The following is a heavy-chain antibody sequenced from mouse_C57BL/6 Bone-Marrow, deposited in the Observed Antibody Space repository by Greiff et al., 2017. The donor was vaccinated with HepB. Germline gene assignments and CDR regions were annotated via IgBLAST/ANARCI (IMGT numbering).Heavy chain of an antibody. D-gene: IGHD2-2*01. CDR1: GFSLTSYG. CDR3: ARKAYGYDEFAY. CDR2: IWSGGST. V-gene: IGHV2-2*01. Sequence: VQLKESGPGLVQPSQSLSITCTVSGFSLTSYGVHWVRQSPGKGLEWLGVIWSGGSTDYNAAFISRLSISKDNSKSQVFFKMNSLQADDTAIYYCARKAYGYDEFAYWGQGTLVTVSA. J-gene: IGHJ3*01.